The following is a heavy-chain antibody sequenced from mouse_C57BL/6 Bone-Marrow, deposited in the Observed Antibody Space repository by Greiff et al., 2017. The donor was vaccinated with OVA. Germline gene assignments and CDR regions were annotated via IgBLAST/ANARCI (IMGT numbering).Heavy chain of an antibody. J-gene: IGHJ1*03. CDR2: IDPSDSYT. D-gene: IGHD2-5*01. CDR3: ARPFYYSNYWYFDV. Sequence: QVQLQQSGAELVRPGTSVKLSCKASGYTFTSYWMHWVKQRPGQGLEWIGVIDPSDSYTNYNQKFKGKATLTVDTSSSTAYMQLSSLTSEDSAVYYCARPFYYSNYWYFDVWGTGTTVTVSS. V-gene: IGHV1-59*01. CDR1: GYTFTSYW.